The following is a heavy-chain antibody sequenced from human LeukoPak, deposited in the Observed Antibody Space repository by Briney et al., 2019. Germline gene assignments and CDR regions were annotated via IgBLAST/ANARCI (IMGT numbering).Heavy chain of an antibody. V-gene: IGHV1-46*01. CDR2: INPSDGTT. J-gene: IGHJ4*02. CDR3: ARGGHTYSYFPKPWDY. Sequence: ASVKVSCKASGYTFTSYGISRVRQAPGQGLEWMGIINPSDGTTNYAQKFQGRVTMTRDMSTTTIYVELSSLKSDDTAVYYCARGGHTYSYFPKPWDYWGQGTLVTVSS. D-gene: IGHD5-18*01. CDR1: GYTFTSYG.